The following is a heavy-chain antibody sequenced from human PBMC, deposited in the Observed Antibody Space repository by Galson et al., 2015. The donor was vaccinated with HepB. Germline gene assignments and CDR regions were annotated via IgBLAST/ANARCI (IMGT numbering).Heavy chain of an antibody. Sequence: QSGAEVKKPGESLRISCKGSGYSFTSYWISWVRQMPGKGLEWMGRIDPGDSDTRYSPSFQGQVTISADKSISTAYLQWSSLKASDTAMYYCARNGDEEYSGSYSDYWGQGTLVTVSS. CDR1: GYSFTSYW. J-gene: IGHJ4*02. V-gene: IGHV5-10-1*04. CDR2: IDPGDSDT. CDR3: ARNGDEEYSGSYSDY. D-gene: IGHD1-26*01.